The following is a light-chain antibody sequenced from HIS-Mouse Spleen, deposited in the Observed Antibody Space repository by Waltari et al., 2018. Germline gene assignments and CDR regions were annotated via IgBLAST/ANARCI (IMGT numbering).Light chain of an antibody. Sequence: EIVLTQSPAPMSLSPGERATLPCRASQSVSSYLAWYQQKPGQAPRLLIYDASNRATGIPARFSGSGSGTDFTLTISSLEPEDFAVYYCQQRSNWLLFTFGPGTKVDIK. CDR3: QQRSNWLLFT. CDR2: DAS. J-gene: IGKJ3*01. CDR1: QSVSSY. V-gene: IGKV3-11*01.